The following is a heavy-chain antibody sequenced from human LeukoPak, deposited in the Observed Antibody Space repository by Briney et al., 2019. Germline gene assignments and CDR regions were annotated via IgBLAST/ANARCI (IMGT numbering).Heavy chain of an antibody. V-gene: IGHV3-33*01. J-gene: IGHJ4*02. CDR3: ARDGFNYYDSSGYHVHPIFDY. D-gene: IGHD3-22*01. CDR1: GFTFSSYG. CDR2: IWYDGSNK. Sequence: GRSLRLSCAASGFTFSSYGMHWVRQAPGKGLEWVAVIWYDGSNKYYADSVKGRFTISRDNSKNTLYLQMNSLRAEDTAVYYCARDGFNYYDSSGYHVHPIFDYWGQGTLVTVSS.